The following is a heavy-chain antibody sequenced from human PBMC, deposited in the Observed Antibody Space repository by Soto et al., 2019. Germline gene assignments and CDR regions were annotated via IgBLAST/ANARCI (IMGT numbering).Heavy chain of an antibody. V-gene: IGHV3-74*01. CDR3: TREAGYCSRTSCYRRAFDS. CDR2: INTDGGIT. D-gene: IGHD2-2*01. Sequence: EVQLVESGGDLVQPGGSLRLSCAASGFTFSSHWMHWVRRVPGKGLVWVSHINTDGGITGYADSVKGRFTISRDNAKNTLNLQMNGLRVEDTSVYYCTREAGYCSRTSCYRRAFDSWRQGTMVTVSS. J-gene: IGHJ3*02. CDR1: GFTFSSHW.